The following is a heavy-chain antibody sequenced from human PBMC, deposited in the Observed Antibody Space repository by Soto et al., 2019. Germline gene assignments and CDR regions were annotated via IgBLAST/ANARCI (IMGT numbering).Heavy chain of an antibody. V-gene: IGHV4-30-2*01. CDR2: IYHSGST. D-gene: IGHD5-12*01. J-gene: IGHJ4*02. CDR3: ARGGVDYY. CDR1: GGSISSGGYS. Sequence: SETLSLTCAVSGGSISSGGYSWSWIRQPPGKGLEWIGYIYHSGSTYYNPSLKSRVTISVDRSKNQFSLKLSSVTAADTAVYYCARGGVDYYWGQGTLVTVSS.